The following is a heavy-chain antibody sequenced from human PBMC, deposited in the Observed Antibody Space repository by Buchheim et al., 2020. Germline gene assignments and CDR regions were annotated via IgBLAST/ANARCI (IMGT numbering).Heavy chain of an antibody. D-gene: IGHD6-19*01. CDR3: ARAGSSGWYKSLDY. Sequence: QVQLVESGGGVVQPGRSLRLSCAASGFTFSSYAMHWVRQAPGKGLEWVAVISYDGSNKYYADSVKGRFTISRDNSKNTLYLQMNSLRAEDTAVYYCARAGSSGWYKSLDYWGQGTL. CDR1: GFTFSSYA. V-gene: IGHV3-30-3*01. CDR2: ISYDGSNK. J-gene: IGHJ4*02.